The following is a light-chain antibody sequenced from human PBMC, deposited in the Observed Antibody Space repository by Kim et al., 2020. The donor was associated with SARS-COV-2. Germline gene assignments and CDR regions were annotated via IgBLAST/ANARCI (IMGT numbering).Light chain of an antibody. Sequence: DIQMTQSPSSLSASVGDRVTITCQASQDITNYLNWYQQKPGKAPKLLIYAASNLEMGVPSRFSGGGSGTHFTFTISSLQPEDIATYFCQHFDTRPLTFGGGNKVDIK. V-gene: IGKV1-33*01. CDR2: AAS. CDR1: QDITNY. J-gene: IGKJ4*01. CDR3: QHFDTRPLT.